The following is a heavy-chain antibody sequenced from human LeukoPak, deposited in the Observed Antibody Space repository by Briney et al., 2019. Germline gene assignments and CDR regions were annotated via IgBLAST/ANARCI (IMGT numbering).Heavy chain of an antibody. CDR1: GLTFSNYA. Sequence: GGTLRLSCAASGLTFSNYAMNWVRQAPGKGLEWVSGITGSSTSTYYSDSVKGRFTISRDNSKNTLYLQMNSLRAEDTAVYYCAKDLLWFGELLLDYWGQGTLVTVSS. J-gene: IGHJ4*02. V-gene: IGHV3-23*01. CDR2: ITGSSTST. D-gene: IGHD3-10*01. CDR3: AKDLLWFGELLLDY.